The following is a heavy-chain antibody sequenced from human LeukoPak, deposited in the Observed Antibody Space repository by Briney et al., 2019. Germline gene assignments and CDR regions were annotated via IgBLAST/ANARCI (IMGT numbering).Heavy chain of an antibody. CDR1: GYTFISYA. CDR2: INTNTGNP. CDR3: ARGTSGLLTTNDY. J-gene: IGHJ4*02. D-gene: IGHD2/OR15-2a*01. Sequence: ASVKVSCKASGYTFISYAMNWVRQAPGQGLEWMGWINTNTGNPTYVQGFTGRFVFSLDTSVSTAYLQITSLKAEDTAVYYCARGTSGLLTTNDYWGQGTLVTVSS. V-gene: IGHV7-4-1*02.